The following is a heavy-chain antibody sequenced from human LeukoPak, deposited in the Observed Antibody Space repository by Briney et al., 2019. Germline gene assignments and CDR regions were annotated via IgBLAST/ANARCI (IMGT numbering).Heavy chain of an antibody. CDR3: ARGLVHDTSGYYSDC. J-gene: IGHJ4*02. CDR2: INSDGSST. V-gene: IGHV3-74*01. D-gene: IGHD3-22*01. Sequence: GGSLRLSCAASGFTFSAFWMHWVRQAPGKGLVWVSRINSDGSSTTYADSVKGRFTVSRDNAKNTLYLQMDSLRAEDSAVYYCARGLVHDTSGYYSDCWGQGILVTVSS. CDR1: GFTFSAFW.